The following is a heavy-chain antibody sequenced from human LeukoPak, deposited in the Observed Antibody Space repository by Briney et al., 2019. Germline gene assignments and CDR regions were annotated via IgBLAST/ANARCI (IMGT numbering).Heavy chain of an antibody. CDR2: ISYDGSNK. V-gene: IGHV3-30-3*01. CDR3: ARGGYSYGQASYYYGMDV. CDR1: GFIFSSYA. Sequence: GRSLRLSCAASGFIFSSYAIHWVRQAPGKGLEWVAVISYDGSNKYYADSVKGRFTISRDNSKNTVYLQMNSLRPEDTAVYYCARGGYSYGQASYYYGMDVWGQGATVTVSS. J-gene: IGHJ6*02. D-gene: IGHD5-18*01.